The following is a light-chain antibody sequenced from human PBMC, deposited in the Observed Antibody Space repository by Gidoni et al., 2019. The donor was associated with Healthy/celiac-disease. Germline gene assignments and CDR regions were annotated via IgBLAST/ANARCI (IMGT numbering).Light chain of an antibody. Sequence: EIVMTQSPATLSVSPGERATLSCRASQRVSSNLAWYQQKPGHAPRLLIYGASTRATGIPARFSGSVSGTEFTLTISSLQSEDFAVYYCQQYNNWPPITFGQGTRLEIK. V-gene: IGKV3-15*01. CDR2: GAS. CDR1: QRVSSN. J-gene: IGKJ5*01. CDR3: QQYNNWPPIT.